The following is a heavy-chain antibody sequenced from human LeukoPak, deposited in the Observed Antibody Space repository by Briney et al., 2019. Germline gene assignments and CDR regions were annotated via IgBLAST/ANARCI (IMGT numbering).Heavy chain of an antibody. V-gene: IGHV1-69*13. CDR1: GGTFSSYA. D-gene: IGHD3-22*01. CDR3: AILTYDSSGYYYWVY. CDR2: IIPIFGTA. J-gene: IGHJ4*02. Sequence: SVKVSCKASGGTFSSYAISWVRQAPGQGLEWMGGIIPIFGTANYAQKFQGRVTITADESTSTAYMELSSLRSEDTAVYYCAILTYDSSGYYYWVYWGQGTLVTVSS.